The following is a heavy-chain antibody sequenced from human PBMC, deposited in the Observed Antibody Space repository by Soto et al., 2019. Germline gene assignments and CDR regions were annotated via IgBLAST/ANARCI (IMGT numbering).Heavy chain of an antibody. J-gene: IGHJ5*02. CDR3: ARDLTSSSWYWWFDP. V-gene: IGHV3-33*01. CDR1: GFTFSSYG. Sequence: QVQLVESGGGVVQPGRSLRLSCAASGFTFSSYGMHWVRQAPGKGREWVAGIWYDGSNKYYADSVKGRFTISRDNSKNTLYLQMNSLRAEDTAVYYCARDLTSSSWYWWFDPWGQGTLVTVSS. D-gene: IGHD6-13*01. CDR2: IWYDGSNK.